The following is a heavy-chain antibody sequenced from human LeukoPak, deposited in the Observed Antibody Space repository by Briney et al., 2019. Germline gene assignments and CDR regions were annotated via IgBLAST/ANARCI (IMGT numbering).Heavy chain of an antibody. Sequence: GGSLRLSCVDSGVTFSNYWMNWVRQAPGKGLEWVANINQDGSEKYYVDSVKGRFTISRDNAKNSLYLQMNSLRAEDTALYYCARVPLRYFDWLYYYMDVWGKGTTVTVSS. V-gene: IGHV3-7*03. D-gene: IGHD3-9*01. CDR1: GVTFSNYW. J-gene: IGHJ6*03. CDR3: ARVPLRYFDWLYYYMDV. CDR2: INQDGSEK.